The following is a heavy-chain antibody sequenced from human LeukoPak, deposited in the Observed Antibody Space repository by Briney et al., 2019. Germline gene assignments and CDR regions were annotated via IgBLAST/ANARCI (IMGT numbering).Heavy chain of an antibody. CDR1: GFTFSSYA. D-gene: IGHD6-13*01. V-gene: IGHV3-30*04. Sequence: GGSLRLSCAASGFTFSSYAMHWVRQAPGKGLEWVAVISYDGRNKDYADSVKGRFTISRDNSKNTLYLQMNSLGAEDTAVYYCARGDSGSWYYFDYWGQGTLATVSS. CDR3: ARGDSGSWYYFDY. CDR2: ISYDGRNK. J-gene: IGHJ4*02.